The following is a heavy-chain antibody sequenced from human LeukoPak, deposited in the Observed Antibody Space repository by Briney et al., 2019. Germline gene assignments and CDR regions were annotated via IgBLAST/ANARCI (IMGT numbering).Heavy chain of an antibody. CDR3: ARASFEYSSSSRADY. CDR1: GFAFSNSW. Sequence: PGGSLRLSCAASGFAFSNSWMHWVRQSPGKGLVWVSRIISDGSRTSYADSVKGRFTISRDNAKNALYLQMNSLRAEDTAVYYCARASFEYSSSSRADYWGQGTLVTVSS. J-gene: IGHJ4*02. D-gene: IGHD6-6*01. CDR2: IISDGSRT. V-gene: IGHV3-74*01.